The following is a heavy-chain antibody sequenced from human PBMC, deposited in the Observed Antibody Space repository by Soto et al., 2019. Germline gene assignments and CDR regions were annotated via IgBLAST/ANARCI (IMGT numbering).Heavy chain of an antibody. Sequence: EVQLVESGGVLVQPGGSLRLSCVASGFTFSTYWMHWVRQAPGKGLIWVSRISSDGSSTRYADSVKGRFTISRDNAKNTLYLQMNSLRVEDTAVYFCTRGPGSYFDYWGQGTPVSVSS. CDR1: GFTFSTYW. V-gene: IGHV3-74*01. CDR2: ISSDGSST. CDR3: TRGPGSYFDY. J-gene: IGHJ4*02. D-gene: IGHD3-10*01.